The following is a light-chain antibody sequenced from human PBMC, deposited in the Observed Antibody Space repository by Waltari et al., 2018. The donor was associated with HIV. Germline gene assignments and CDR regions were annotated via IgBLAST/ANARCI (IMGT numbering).Light chain of an antibody. Sequence: QPALPQPPSAPGSPGQSVTISCTGTSRDIGTYTYASWYQQHPGRAPNLLIYEVNKRPSGVPDRFSGSKSANTASLTVSGLQVADEADYYCSSYAGNNNYVFGTGTRVTVL. CDR2: EVN. J-gene: IGLJ1*01. CDR1: SRDIGTYTY. V-gene: IGLV2-8*01. CDR3: SSYAGNNNYV.